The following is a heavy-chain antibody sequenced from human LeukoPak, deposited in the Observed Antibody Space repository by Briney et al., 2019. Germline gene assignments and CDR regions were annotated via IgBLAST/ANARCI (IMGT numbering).Heavy chain of an antibody. CDR1: GYTFTSYG. V-gene: IGHV1-18*01. CDR3: ARLEDSSYYMDV. D-gene: IGHD2-15*01. Sequence: ASVKVSCKASGYTFTSYGISWVRQAPGQGLAWMGWISAYNGNTNYAQKLQGRVTMTSDTSTSTAYMELRSLRSDDTAVYYCARLEDSSYYMDVWGKGTTVTVSS. CDR2: ISAYNGNT. J-gene: IGHJ6*03.